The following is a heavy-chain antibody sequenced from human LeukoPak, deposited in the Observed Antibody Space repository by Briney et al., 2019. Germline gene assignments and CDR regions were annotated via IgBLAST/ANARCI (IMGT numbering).Heavy chain of an antibody. D-gene: IGHD6-19*01. CDR3: ARDSAPDPLAVAPTGY. CDR2: IIPIFGTA. J-gene: IGHJ4*02. V-gene: IGHV1-69*13. CDR1: GGTFSSYA. Sequence: ASVKVSCKASGGTFSSYAIGWVRQAPGQGLEWMGGIIPIFGTANYAQKFQGRVTITADESTSTAYMELSSLRSEDTAVYYCARDSAPDPLAVAPTGYWGQGTLVTVSS.